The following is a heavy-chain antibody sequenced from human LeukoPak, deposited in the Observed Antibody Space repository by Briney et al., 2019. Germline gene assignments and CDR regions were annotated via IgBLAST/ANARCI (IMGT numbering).Heavy chain of an antibody. CDR2: IYYSGST. CDR3: ATLRGYSYGGVYYFDY. Sequence: SETLSLTCTVSGGSISSSSYYWGWIRQPPGKGLEWIGSIYYSGSTYYNPSLKSRVTISVDTSKNQFSLKLSSVTDADTDVYYCATLRGYSYGGVYYFDYWGQGTLVTVSS. V-gene: IGHV4-39*07. CDR1: GGSISSSSYY. J-gene: IGHJ4*02. D-gene: IGHD5-18*01.